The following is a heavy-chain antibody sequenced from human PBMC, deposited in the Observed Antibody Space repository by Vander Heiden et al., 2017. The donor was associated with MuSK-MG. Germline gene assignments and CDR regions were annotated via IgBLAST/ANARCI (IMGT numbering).Heavy chain of an antibody. CDR2: INHSGST. D-gene: IGHD1-7*01. J-gene: IGHJ4*02. Sequence: QVQLQQWGAGLLKPSETLSLTCAVYGGSFSGYYWSWIRQPPGKGLEWIGEINHSGSTNYNPSLKSRVTISVDTSKNQFSLKLSSVTAADTAVYYCARGDLTGTTYFDYWGQGTLVTVSS. V-gene: IGHV4-34*01. CDR1: GGSFSGYY. CDR3: ARGDLTGTTYFDY.